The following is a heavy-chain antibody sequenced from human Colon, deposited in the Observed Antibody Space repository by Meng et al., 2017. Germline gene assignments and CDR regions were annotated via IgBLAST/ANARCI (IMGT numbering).Heavy chain of an antibody. Sequence: GSLRLSCTVSGGSISGYMWSWIRQPPGKGLEWLGYISYTGNTNHNPSLRGRVTMSVDTSKTQFSLTLTSVTAADRAVYYCARGVGAFVWGQGTLVTVSS. CDR3: ARGVGAFV. J-gene: IGHJ4*02. CDR2: ISYTGNT. V-gene: IGHV4-59*01. D-gene: IGHD1-26*01. CDR1: GGSISGYM.